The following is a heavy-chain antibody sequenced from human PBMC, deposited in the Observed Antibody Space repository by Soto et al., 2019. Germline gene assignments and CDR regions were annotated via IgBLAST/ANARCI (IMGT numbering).Heavy chain of an antibody. Sequence: GGSLRLSCAASGFTFSNYGMYWVRQAPGKGLEWVAFISYDGSSKFYADPMKGRHTISRDNSKNTLYLQMNSLRAEDTAVYYCAKGQSSLLYYGMDVWGQGTTVTVSS. CDR1: GFTFSNYG. CDR2: ISYDGSSK. J-gene: IGHJ6*02. CDR3: AKGQSSLLYYGMDV. D-gene: IGHD6-6*01. V-gene: IGHV3-30*18.